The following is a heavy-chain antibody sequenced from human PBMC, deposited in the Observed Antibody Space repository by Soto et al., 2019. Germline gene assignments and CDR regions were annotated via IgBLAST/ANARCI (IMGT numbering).Heavy chain of an antibody. D-gene: IGHD3-10*01. V-gene: IGHV1-58*02. Sequence: GASVKVSCKASGGTFSSYTISWVRQARGQRLEWIGWIVVGSGNTNYAQKFQERVTITRDMSTSTAYMELSSLRSEDTAVYYCAAGKMVRGVIIGNFRVPWGQGTLVTVSS. CDR1: GGTFSSYT. J-gene: IGHJ5*02. CDR3: AAGKMVRGVIIGNFRVP. CDR2: IVVGSGNT.